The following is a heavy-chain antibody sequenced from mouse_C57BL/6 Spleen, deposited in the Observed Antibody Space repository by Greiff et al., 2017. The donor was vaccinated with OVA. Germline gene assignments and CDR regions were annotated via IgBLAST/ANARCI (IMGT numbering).Heavy chain of an antibody. D-gene: IGHD1-1*01. CDR3: ARSTTAVATVDY. CDR1: GYAFSSYW. J-gene: IGHJ4*01. Sequence: VQLQQSGAELVKPGASVKISCKASGYAFSSYWMNWVKQRPGKGLEWIGQIYPGDGDTNYNGKFKGKATLTADKSSSTAYMQLSSLTSEDSAVYFCARSTTAVATVDYWGQGTSVTVSS. V-gene: IGHV1-80*01. CDR2: IYPGDGDT.